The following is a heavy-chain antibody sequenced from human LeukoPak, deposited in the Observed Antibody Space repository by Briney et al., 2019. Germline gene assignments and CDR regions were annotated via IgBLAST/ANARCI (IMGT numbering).Heavy chain of an antibody. V-gene: IGHV3-48*04. Sequence: GGSLRLSCAASGFTFSNYGMHWVRQAPGKGLEWISYISSSGSTIYYADSVKGRFTISRDNAKNSLYLEMNSLRAEDTAVYYCARDTAVGATVDYWGQGTLVTVSS. D-gene: IGHD1-26*01. CDR3: ARDTAVGATVDY. CDR2: ISSSGSTI. J-gene: IGHJ4*02. CDR1: GFTFSNYG.